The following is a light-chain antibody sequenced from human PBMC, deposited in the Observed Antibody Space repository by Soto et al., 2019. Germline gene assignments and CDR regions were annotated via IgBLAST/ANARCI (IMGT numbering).Light chain of an antibody. V-gene: IGLV2-11*01. Sequence: QSALTQPRSVSGSPGQAVTISCTGTSSDVGVYNYVSWYQQHPGKAPKLMIYDVSERPSGVPDRFSGSKSGNTASLTISGLQAEDEADYYCCSYAGSYSYVFGTGTKLTVL. CDR3: CSYAGSYSYV. J-gene: IGLJ1*01. CDR1: SSDVGVYNY. CDR2: DVS.